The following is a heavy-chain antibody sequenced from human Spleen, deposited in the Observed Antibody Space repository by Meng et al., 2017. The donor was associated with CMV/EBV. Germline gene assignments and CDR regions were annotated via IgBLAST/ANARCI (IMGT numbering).Heavy chain of an antibody. J-gene: IGHJ4*02. CDR2: VYYTGST. CDR1: GGSVSSGGSY. V-gene: IGHV4-61*08. Sequence: SETLSLTCTVSGGSVSSGGSYWSWIRQPPGKGPEWIGYVYYTGSTNYNPSLKSRVTISVDTSKNQFSLKLSSVTAADTAVYYCAIAARPDYFDYWGQGTLVTVSS. CDR3: AIAARPDYFDY. D-gene: IGHD6-6*01.